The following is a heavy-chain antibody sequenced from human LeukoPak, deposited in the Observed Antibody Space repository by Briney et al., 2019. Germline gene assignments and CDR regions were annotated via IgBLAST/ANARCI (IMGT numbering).Heavy chain of an antibody. CDR2: ISSSGSTI. D-gene: IGHD2-21*02. J-gene: IGHJ6*02. CDR3: ARDRYCGGDCYRYFDYGMDV. CDR1: GFTFSSYE. V-gene: IGHV3-48*03. Sequence: GGSLRLSCAASGFTFSSYEMNWVRQAPGKGLEWVSYISSSGSTIYYADSVKGRFTNSRDNAKNSLYLQMNSLRAEDTAVYYCARDRYCGGDCYRYFDYGMDVWGQGTTVTVSS.